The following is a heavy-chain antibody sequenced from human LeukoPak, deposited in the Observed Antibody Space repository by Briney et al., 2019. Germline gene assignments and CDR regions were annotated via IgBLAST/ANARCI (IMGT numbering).Heavy chain of an antibody. CDR2: INHSGST. D-gene: IGHD5-18*01. Sequence: SETLSLTCAVYGGSFSGYYWSWIRQLPGKGLEWIGEINHSGSTNHNPSLKSRVTVSVDTSKNQFSLKLSSVTAADTAVYYCARGGLWIQLWPIWGQGTMVTVSS. V-gene: IGHV4-34*01. CDR3: ARGGLWIQLWPI. CDR1: GGSFSGYY. J-gene: IGHJ3*02.